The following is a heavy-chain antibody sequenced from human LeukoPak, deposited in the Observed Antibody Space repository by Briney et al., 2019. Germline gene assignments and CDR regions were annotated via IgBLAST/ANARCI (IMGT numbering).Heavy chain of an antibody. V-gene: IGHV3-23*01. Sequence: PGGSLRLSCAASGFTFSSYAMSWVRQAPGNGLEWVSAISGSGGSTYYADSVKGRFTISRDNSKNTLYLQMNSLRAEDTAVYYCAKVSYSFRKWSYSAAPFADYWGQGTLVTVSS. CDR2: ISGSGGST. CDR3: AKVSYSFRKWSYSAAPFADY. D-gene: IGHD6-13*01. J-gene: IGHJ4*02. CDR1: GFTFSSYA.